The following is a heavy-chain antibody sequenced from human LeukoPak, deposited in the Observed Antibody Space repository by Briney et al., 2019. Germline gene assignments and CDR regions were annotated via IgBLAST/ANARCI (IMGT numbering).Heavy chain of an antibody. D-gene: IGHD6-19*01. J-gene: IGHJ4*02. CDR1: GHSLTELS. Sequence: GASVKVSCKVSGHSLTELSIHWVRQAPGKGLEWMGGFDPEAGATLYAQSFQDRVIMTEDTSIDTTYMELTSLRSDDTAVYLCATDLAVAASGGFDYWGQGTLITVSS. V-gene: IGHV1-24*01. CDR2: FDPEAGAT. CDR3: ATDLAVAASGGFDY.